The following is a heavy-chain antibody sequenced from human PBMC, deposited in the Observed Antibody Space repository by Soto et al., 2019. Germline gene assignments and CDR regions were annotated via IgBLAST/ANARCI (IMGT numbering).Heavy chain of an antibody. CDR2: IYHSGST. CDR1: GGSISIGGYS. J-gene: IGHJ4*02. D-gene: IGHD1-26*01. Sequence: QLQLQESGSGLVKPSQTLSLTCAVSGGSISIGGYSWSWIRQPPGKGLEWIGYIYHSGSTYYNPSLMRRVPMTVARCKNKFPPETRSLTDAAMAVYYCVGALSSDAGLYFDYWGQGPLVTVSP. CDR3: VGALSSDAGLYFDY. V-gene: IGHV4-30-2*01.